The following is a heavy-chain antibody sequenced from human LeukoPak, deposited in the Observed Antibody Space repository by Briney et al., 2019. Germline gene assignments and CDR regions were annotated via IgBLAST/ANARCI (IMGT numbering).Heavy chain of an antibody. J-gene: IGHJ4*02. CDR2: ISAYNGNT. D-gene: IGHD6-19*01. Sequence: ASVNVSCKASGYTFTSYGISWVRQAPGQGLEWMGWISAYNGNTNYAQKLQGRVTMTTDTSTSTAYMELRSLRSDDTAVYYCARDDYSSGWYGFDYWGQGTLVTVSS. V-gene: IGHV1-18*01. CDR1: GYTFTSYG. CDR3: ARDDYSSGWYGFDY.